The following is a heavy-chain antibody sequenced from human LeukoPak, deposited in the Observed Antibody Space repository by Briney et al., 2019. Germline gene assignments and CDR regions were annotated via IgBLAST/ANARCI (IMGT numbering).Heavy chain of an antibody. CDR1: GGSISSGGYY. Sequence: SETLSLTCTVSGGSISSGGYYWSWIRQPPGKGLEWIGYIYHSGSTYYNPSLKSRVTISVGRSKNQFSLKLSSVTAADTAVYYCARDRNDQLSSRWGQGTLVTVSS. V-gene: IGHV4-30-2*01. CDR3: ARDRNDQLSSR. CDR2: IYHSGST. D-gene: IGHD2-2*01. J-gene: IGHJ4*02.